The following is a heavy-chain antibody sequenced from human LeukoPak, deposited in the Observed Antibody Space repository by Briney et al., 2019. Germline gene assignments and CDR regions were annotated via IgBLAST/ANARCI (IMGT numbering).Heavy chain of an antibody. CDR2: IDHRGNT. CDR3: ARGYGPGY. V-gene: IGHV4-4*02. CDR1: GNPISSPNW. J-gene: IGHJ4*02. Sequence: SGTLPLTCPVSGNPISSPNWGNWVPRPPGKGLEWIGEIDHRGNTNYNPSLKSRVTISVDRSKNQFSLQLTSVTAADTAVYYCARGYGPGYWGRGTLVTVSA. D-gene: IGHD4-17*01.